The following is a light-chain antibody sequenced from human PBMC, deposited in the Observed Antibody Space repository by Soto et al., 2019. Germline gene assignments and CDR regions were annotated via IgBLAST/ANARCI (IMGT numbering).Light chain of an antibody. CDR2: AAS. J-gene: IGKJ1*01. V-gene: IGKV3-15*01. CDR3: QQYNNWPRT. CDR1: QSFGSN. Sequence: EIVMTQSPASLSVSPGERATLSCRASQSFGSNLAWYQQRPGRAPRLLIYAASTRPTGIPARFSGAGSGTEFTLTISSLQSEDFAVYFCQQYNNWPRTFGQWPKV.